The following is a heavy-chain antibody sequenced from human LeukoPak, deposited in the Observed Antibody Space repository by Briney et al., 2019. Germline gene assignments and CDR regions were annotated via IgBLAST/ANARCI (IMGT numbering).Heavy chain of an antibody. V-gene: IGHV4-39*01. Sequence: SETLSLTCTVSGGSISSSNYYWGWIRQPPGKGLEWIGSIYYSGSTYYNPSLKSRVTISVDTSKNQFSLKLSSVTAADTAVYYCARHQDNSAAAGTAPFDYRGQGTLVTVSS. J-gene: IGHJ4*02. CDR1: GGSISSSNYY. D-gene: IGHD6-13*01. CDR2: IYYSGST. CDR3: ARHQDNSAAAGTAPFDY.